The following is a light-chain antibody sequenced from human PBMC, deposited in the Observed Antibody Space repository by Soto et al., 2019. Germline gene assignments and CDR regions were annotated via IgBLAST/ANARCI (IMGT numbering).Light chain of an antibody. J-gene: IGKJ1*01. CDR3: QHYNSYSEA. CDR1: QTISSW. V-gene: IGKV1-5*03. CDR2: KAS. Sequence: DIQMTHSPSTLSGSVGDRVTITCRASQTISSWLAWYQQKPGKAPKLLIYKASTLKSGVPSRFRGSGSGTEFTLTISRLQPDDFATYYCQHYNSYSEAFGQGTKVDIK.